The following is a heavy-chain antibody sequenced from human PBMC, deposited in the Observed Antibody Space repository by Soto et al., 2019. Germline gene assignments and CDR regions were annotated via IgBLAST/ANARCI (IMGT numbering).Heavy chain of an antibody. CDR2: INAGNGNT. CDR1: GYTFMSYA. J-gene: IGHJ4*02. D-gene: IGHD3-22*01. CDR3: ARGSGYYYWDDY. Sequence: ASVKVSCKASGYTFMSYAMHWVRQAPGQRLEWMGWINAGNGNTKYSQKFQGRVTITRDTSASTAYMELSSLRSEDTAVYYCARGSGYYYWDDYWGQGTLVTVSS. V-gene: IGHV1-3*01.